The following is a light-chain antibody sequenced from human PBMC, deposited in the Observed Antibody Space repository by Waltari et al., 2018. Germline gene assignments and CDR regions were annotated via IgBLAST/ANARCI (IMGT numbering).Light chain of an antibody. Sequence: QSALTQPRSVSGSPGQSVRISCTGTSRDVGGYNYVSWYRQHPGKAPTIILFDVNKGPSGVPDRFSGSKSGNTASLTISGLQAEDEADYYCCSYAGTSSVTFGGGTQLTVL. J-gene: IGLJ2*01. CDR1: SRDVGGYNY. V-gene: IGLV2-11*01. CDR3: CSYAGTSSVT. CDR2: DVN.